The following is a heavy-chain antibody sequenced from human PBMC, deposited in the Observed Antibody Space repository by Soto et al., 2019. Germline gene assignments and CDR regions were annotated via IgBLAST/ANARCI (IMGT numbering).Heavy chain of an antibody. D-gene: IGHD2-21*02. CDR1: GFTVSSNY. CDR3: ARGVTDRPYYYYMDV. V-gene: IGHV3-53*04. J-gene: IGHJ6*03. CDR2: IYSGGST. Sequence: GSLRLSCAASGFTVSSNYMSWVRQAPGKGLEWVSVIYSGGSTYYADSVKGRFTISRHNSKNTLYLQMNSLRAEDTAVYYCARGVTDRPYYYYMDVWGKGTTVTVSS.